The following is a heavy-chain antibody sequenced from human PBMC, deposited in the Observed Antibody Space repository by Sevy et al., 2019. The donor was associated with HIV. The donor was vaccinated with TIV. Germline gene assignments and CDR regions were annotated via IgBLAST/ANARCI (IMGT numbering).Heavy chain of an antibody. CDR3: AKPPWIDQRAFEY. D-gene: IGHD2-2*03. Sequence: GGSLRLSCAASGFTFSSYAMSWVRQAPGKGLEWVSSISGNVDNTYYADSVKGGFILSRDNSKNTRYLQMNSLRAEETAVYYCAKPPWIDQRAFEYWGQGTLVTVSS. CDR2: ISGNVDNT. J-gene: IGHJ4*02. V-gene: IGHV3-23*01. CDR1: GFTFSSYA.